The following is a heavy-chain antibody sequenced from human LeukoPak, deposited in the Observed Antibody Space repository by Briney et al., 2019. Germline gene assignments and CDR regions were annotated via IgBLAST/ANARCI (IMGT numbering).Heavy chain of an antibody. Sequence: SQTLSLTCAISGDSVSSNTAAWYWIRQSPSRGIERLGRTYYRSKWYYEYAVSVRSRITINADTSKNQFSLQLNSVIPNDTAVYYCARDPSDDQGLDYWGQGTLVTVSS. J-gene: IGHJ4*02. V-gene: IGHV6-1*01. CDR3: ARDPSDDQGLDY. D-gene: IGHD3-16*01. CDR2: TYYRSKWYY. CDR1: GDSVSSNTAA.